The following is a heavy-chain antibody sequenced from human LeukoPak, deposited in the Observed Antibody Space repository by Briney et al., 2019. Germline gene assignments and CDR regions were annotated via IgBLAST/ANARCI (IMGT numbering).Heavy chain of an antibody. Sequence: GGSLRLSCAASGFTFSSYEMNWVRQAPGKGLEWVSYISSSGSTIYYADSVKGRFTISRDNAKNSLYLQMNSLRAEDMALYYCAKDRTPMTHDAFDIWGQGTMVTVSS. CDR2: ISSSGSTI. J-gene: IGHJ3*02. CDR3: AKDRTPMTHDAFDI. D-gene: IGHD3-22*01. CDR1: GFTFSSYE. V-gene: IGHV3-48*03.